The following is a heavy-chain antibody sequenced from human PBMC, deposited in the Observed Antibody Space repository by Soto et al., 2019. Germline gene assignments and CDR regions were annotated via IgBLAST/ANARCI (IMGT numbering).Heavy chain of an antibody. CDR2: IKEDGSAK. V-gene: IGHV3-7*03. D-gene: IGHD4-17*01. CDR1: GFMFSNYW. Sequence: EVYLVESGGGLVQPGGSLRLSCEASGFMFSNYWMNWVRQAPGKGLQWVANIKEDGSAKSYVDSVKGRFTISRDNAKKSLYLQMNSLRVEDTAVYYCWRVSGYGDVVDTWVQGTLVIVSS. J-gene: IGHJ5*02. CDR3: WRVSGYGDVVDT.